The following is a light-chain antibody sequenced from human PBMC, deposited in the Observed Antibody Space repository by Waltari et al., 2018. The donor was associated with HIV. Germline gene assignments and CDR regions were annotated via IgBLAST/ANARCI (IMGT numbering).Light chain of an antibody. J-gene: IGLJ2*01. CDR1: SSDVGGFDY. V-gene: IGLV2-8*01. CDR2: EVT. Sequence: QSALTQPPSASGSPGQSVTISCTGTSSDVGGFDYVSWYHQPPPKAPKLILYEVTRRPAGVPVRFSGSKSGNTAYLTVSGLQPEDEGDYYCSSYKDANDVVFGGGTKLTVL. CDR3: SSYKDANDVV.